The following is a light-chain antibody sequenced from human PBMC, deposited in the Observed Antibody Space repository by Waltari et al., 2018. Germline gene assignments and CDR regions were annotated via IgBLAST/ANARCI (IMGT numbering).Light chain of an antibody. V-gene: IGKV1-39*01. CDR3: QQSYSFPPVT. Sequence: DIQMTPSPSSLSASVGDRVTITCQASQSISTFLNWYQQKPGKAPNLLIYDASSLQSGVPSRFSGSGSGTDFTLTISSLQPEDFATYYCQQSYSFPPVTFGQGTRLEI. CDR1: QSISTF. CDR2: DAS. J-gene: IGKJ2*01.